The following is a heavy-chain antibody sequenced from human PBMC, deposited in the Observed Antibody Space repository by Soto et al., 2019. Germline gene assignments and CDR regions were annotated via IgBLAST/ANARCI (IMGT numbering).Heavy chain of an antibody. J-gene: IGHJ3*02. V-gene: IGHV4-31*03. Sequence: QVQLQESGPGLVKPSQTLSLTCTVSGGSISSGGYYWSWIRQHPGKGLEWIGYIYYSGSTYYNPALESGVTRADDTSKNQFSLKLSSVPAADTAVYYCARGHEIDGYIWGSYRYPLVAFDIWGQGTMVTVSS. D-gene: IGHD3-16*02. CDR3: ARGHEIDGYIWGSYRYPLVAFDI. CDR1: GGSISSGGYY. CDR2: IYYSGST.